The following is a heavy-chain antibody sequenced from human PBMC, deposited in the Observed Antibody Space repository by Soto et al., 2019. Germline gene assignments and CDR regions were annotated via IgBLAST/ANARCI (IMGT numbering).Heavy chain of an antibody. V-gene: IGHV3-66*01. CDR1: GFTVSSNY. D-gene: IGHD1-26*01. CDR2: IYPGGST. CDR3: ASSANYFVLDY. J-gene: IGHJ4*02. Sequence: EVQLVESGGGLVQPGGSLRLSCAASGFTVSSNYMTWVRQAPGKGLEWISVIYPGGSTYYADSVKGRFTISRGNSKNTLYLQMNGLRAEDSAVYYCASSANYFVLDYWGQGTLVTVSS.